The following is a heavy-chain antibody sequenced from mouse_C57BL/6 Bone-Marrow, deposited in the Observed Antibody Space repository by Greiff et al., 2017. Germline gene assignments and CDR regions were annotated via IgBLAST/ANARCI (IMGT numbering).Heavy chain of an antibody. CDR1: GYTFTSYW. D-gene: IGHD2-5*01. V-gene: IGHV1-7*01. J-gene: IGHJ3*01. CDR3: ANSYYSNYRFAY. CDR2: INPSSGYT. Sequence: QVQLQQSGAELAKPGASVKLSCKASGYTFTSYWMHWVKQRPGQGLEWIGYINPSSGYTKYNQKFKDKATLHADNSSSTAYMQLSSLTYEDSAVYYFANSYYSNYRFAYWGKGTLVTVSA.